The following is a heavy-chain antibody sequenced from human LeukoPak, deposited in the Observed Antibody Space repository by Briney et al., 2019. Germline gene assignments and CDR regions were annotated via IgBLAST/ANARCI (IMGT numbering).Heavy chain of an antibody. D-gene: IGHD2-2*02. CDR2: ISGSGGST. CDR3: AKPLGYCSSTSCYNFDY. Sequence: GGSLRLSCAASGFTFSSYAMSWVRQAPGKGLEWVSAISGSGGSTYYADSVKGRFTISRDNSKNTLYLQMNSLRAEDTAVYYCAKPLGYCSSTSCYNFDYWGQGTLVTVSS. V-gene: IGHV3-23*01. CDR1: GFTFSSYA. J-gene: IGHJ4*02.